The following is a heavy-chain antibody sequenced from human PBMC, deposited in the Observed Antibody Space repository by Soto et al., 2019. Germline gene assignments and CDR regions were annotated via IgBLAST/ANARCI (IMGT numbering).Heavy chain of an antibody. CDR3: ARGRRRLLWFRELLPECWFDP. CDR1: GGSFSGSY. Sequence: PSETLSLNCAVYGGSFSGSYWSWIRQPPGKGLEWIGEINHSGSTNYNPSLKSRVTISVDTSKNQFSLKLSSVTAADTAVYYCARGRRRLLWFRELLPECWFDPIGQGTRVAVAT. J-gene: IGHJ5*02. CDR2: INHSGST. V-gene: IGHV4-34*01. D-gene: IGHD3-10*01.